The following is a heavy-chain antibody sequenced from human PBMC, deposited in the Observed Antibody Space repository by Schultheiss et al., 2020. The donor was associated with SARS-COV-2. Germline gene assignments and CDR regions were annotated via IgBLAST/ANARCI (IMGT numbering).Heavy chain of an antibody. CDR3: ARSLGGWFDP. Sequence: GESLKISCAASGFTFSSYWMHWVRQAPGKGLVWVSVIYSGGSTYYADSVKGRFTISRHNSKNTLYLQMNSLRAEDTAVYYCARSLGGWFDPWGQGTLVTVSS. J-gene: IGHJ5*02. V-gene: IGHV3-53*04. CDR2: IYSGGST. CDR1: GFTFSSYW.